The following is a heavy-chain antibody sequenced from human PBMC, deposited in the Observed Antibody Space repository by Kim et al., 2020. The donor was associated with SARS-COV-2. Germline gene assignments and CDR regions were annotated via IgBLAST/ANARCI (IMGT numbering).Heavy chain of an antibody. Sequence: TGYAQKFQGRVTMTRNTSISTAYMELSSLRSEDTAVYYCARGTTVTHTDYWGQGTLVTVSS. D-gene: IGHD4-17*01. CDR2: T. J-gene: IGHJ4*02. V-gene: IGHV1-8*01. CDR3: ARGTTVTHTDY.